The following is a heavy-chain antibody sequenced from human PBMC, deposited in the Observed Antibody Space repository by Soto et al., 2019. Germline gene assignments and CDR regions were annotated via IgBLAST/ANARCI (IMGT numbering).Heavy chain of an antibody. Sequence: PGGSLRLSCVASGFTFSSYSINWIRQAPGKGPEWVSWISPAGNSVDYTDSMKGRFTISRDNAENSLYLEMNSLRDEDTAVYYCVRDHLWAFDNWGQGTLVTVSS. CDR2: ISPAGNSV. D-gene: IGHD7-27*01. V-gene: IGHV3-48*02. J-gene: IGHJ4*02. CDR1: GFTFSSYS. CDR3: VRDHLWAFDN.